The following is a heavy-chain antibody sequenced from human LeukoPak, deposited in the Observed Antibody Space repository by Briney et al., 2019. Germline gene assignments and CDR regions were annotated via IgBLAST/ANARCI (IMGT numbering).Heavy chain of an antibody. CDR1: GYTFTGYY. J-gene: IGHJ6*02. V-gene: IGHV1-2*02. Sequence: ASVTVSCKASGYTFTGYYMHWVRQAPGQGLEWMGWINPNSGGTNYAQKFQGRVTMTRDTSISTAYMELSRLRSDDTAVYYCARGHSSSSWYGVHYYYGMDVWGQGTTVTVSS. CDR3: ARGHSSSSWYGVHYYYGMDV. D-gene: IGHD6-13*01. CDR2: INPNSGGT.